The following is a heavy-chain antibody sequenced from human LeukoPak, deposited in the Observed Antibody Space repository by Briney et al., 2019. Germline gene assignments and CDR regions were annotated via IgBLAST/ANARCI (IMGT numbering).Heavy chain of an antibody. D-gene: IGHD3-22*01. CDR2: IYYSGST. V-gene: IGHV4-59*01. J-gene: IGHJ6*03. Sequence: SETLSLTCSVSGGSISSYYWSWIRQPPGKGLEWIGYIYYSGSTNYNPSLKSRVTISVDTSKNQFSLKLSSVTAADTAVYYCARVGYDSSGYYYYYMDVWGKGTTVTVSS. CDR3: ARVGYDSSGYYYYYMDV. CDR1: GGSISSYY.